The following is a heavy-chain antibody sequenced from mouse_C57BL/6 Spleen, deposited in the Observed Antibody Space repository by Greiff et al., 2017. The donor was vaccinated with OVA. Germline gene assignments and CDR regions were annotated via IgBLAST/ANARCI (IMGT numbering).Heavy chain of an antibody. D-gene: IGHD1-1*01. CDR3: ASPIYYYGSSFDY. Sequence: QVHVKQSGPELVKPGASVKISCKASGYSFTSYYIHWVKQRPGQGLEWIGWIYPGSGNTKYNEKFKGKATLTADTSSSTAYMQLSSLTSEDSAVYYCASPIYYYGSSFDYWGQGTTLTVSS. CDR1: GYSFTSYY. CDR2: IYPGSGNT. V-gene: IGHV1-66*01. J-gene: IGHJ2*01.